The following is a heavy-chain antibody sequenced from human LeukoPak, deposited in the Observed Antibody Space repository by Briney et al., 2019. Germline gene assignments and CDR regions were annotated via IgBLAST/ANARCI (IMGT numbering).Heavy chain of an antibody. CDR2: IYYSGST. J-gene: IGHJ5*02. CDR1: GGSISSSSYY. Sequence: SETLSLTCTVSGGSISSSSYYWGWIRQPPGKGLEWIGSIYYSGSTYYNPSLKSRVTISVDTSKNQFSLKLSSVTAADTAVYYCARGPERHIVAIATGGWFDPWGQGTLVTVSS. CDR3: ARGPERHIVAIATGGWFDP. V-gene: IGHV4-39*07. D-gene: IGHD5-12*01.